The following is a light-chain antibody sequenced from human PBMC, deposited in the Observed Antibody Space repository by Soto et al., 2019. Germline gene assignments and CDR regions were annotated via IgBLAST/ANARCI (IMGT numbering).Light chain of an antibody. CDR2: AAS. CDR3: QKYNTAPLT. J-gene: IGKJ5*01. V-gene: IGKV1-27*01. CDR1: QSISSY. Sequence: DIQMTQSPSSLSASVGDRVTITCRASQSISSYLNWYQQKPGKVPKLLIYAASTLQSGVPSRFSGSGSGTDFTLTISGLHPEDFATYYCQKYNTAPLTFGQGTRLEIK.